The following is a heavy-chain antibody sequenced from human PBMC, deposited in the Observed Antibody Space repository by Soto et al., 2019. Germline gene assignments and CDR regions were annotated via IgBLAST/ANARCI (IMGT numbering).Heavy chain of an antibody. CDR2: ISWNSDSI. CDR1: GFIFDDFA. CDR3: TKVGGLYDFWSGPLHFDL. V-gene: IGHV3-9*01. J-gene: IGHJ4*02. Sequence: DGQLVESGGGFVQPGRSLRLSCAGSGFIFDDFALHWVRQAPGKGLEWVSGISWNSDSIGYADAVKGRFTISRDNAKNSLYLQMNSLRVDDTALYYCTKVGGLYDFWSGPLHFDLWGQGTLVTVSS. D-gene: IGHD3-3*01.